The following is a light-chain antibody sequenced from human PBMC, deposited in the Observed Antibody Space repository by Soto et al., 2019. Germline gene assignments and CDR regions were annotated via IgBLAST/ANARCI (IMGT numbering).Light chain of an antibody. Sequence: DIHMTHSPLSLSASGGDIVTITFGARQSIGNYLNWYQQKTGKAPKLLIYAASSLQSGVPSRFSGSGSGTDFILTISSLQPEDFASYYCQQSYGTPLTFGGGTKVDIK. CDR2: AAS. V-gene: IGKV1-39*01. CDR1: QSIGNY. J-gene: IGKJ4*01. CDR3: QQSYGTPLT.